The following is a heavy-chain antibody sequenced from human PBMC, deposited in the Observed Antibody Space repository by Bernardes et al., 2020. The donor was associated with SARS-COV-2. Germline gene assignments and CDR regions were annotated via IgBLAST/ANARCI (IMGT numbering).Heavy chain of an antibody. J-gene: IGHJ2*01. CDR3: AKCRARTLSVPGTDLWYFDL. V-gene: IGHV3-23*01. CDR1: GFTFSSYA. Sequence: GGSLRLSCAASGFTFSSYAMSWVRQAPGKGLEWVSAISGSGGTTYYADSVKGRFTISRDNSKNALFLQVNSLRAEDAALYYCAKCRARTLSVPGTDLWYFDLWGRGTLVTVSS. D-gene: IGHD6-19*01. CDR2: ISGSGGTT.